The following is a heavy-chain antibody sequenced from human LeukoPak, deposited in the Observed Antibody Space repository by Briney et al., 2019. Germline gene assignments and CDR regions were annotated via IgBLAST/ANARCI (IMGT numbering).Heavy chain of an antibody. CDR1: GTSFTSYY. CDR2: VNNSGYT. CDR3: ARMTTGHDY. V-gene: IGHV4-34*01. D-gene: IGHD4-17*01. J-gene: IGHJ4*02. Sequence: KPSETPSLTCGVSGTSFTSYYWSWIPQTPRKGLEWIGEVNNSGYTNMNPSLKSRVTISVDTSKNQFSLMMTSVTAADTAVYFCARMTTGHDYWGQGTLVTVSS.